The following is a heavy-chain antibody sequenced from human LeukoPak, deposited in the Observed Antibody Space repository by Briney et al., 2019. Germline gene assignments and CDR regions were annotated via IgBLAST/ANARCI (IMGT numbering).Heavy chain of an antibody. D-gene: IGHD4-17*01. Sequence: ASVKVSCKASGYIFTSYYIHWVRQAPGQGLEWMGISNPSGGSTRYAQRFQGRVTMASDTSTSTVNLELSSLRSEDTAVYYCTREAGYGDFDYWGQGTLVTVSS. CDR3: TREAGYGDFDY. CDR2: SNPSGGST. CDR1: GYIFTSYY. J-gene: IGHJ4*02. V-gene: IGHV1-46*01.